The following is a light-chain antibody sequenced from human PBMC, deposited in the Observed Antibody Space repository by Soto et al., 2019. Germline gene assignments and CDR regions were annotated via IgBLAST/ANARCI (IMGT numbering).Light chain of an antibody. J-gene: IGLJ1*01. CDR2: DVT. CDR3: VSYTSSSPPYV. CDR1: SSDVGGYNY. V-gene: IGLV2-14*01. Sequence: QSALTQPASVSGSPGQSITISCTGTSSDVGGYNYVSWYQQHPVKAPKLMIYDVTNRPSGVSDRSSGSTSDNTACLTISGLQDDDDADYCCVSYTSSSPPYVSGTETKLTVL.